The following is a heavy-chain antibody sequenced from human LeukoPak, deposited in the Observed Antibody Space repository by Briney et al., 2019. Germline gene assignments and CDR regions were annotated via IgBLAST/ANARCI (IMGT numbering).Heavy chain of an antibody. CDR1: GYSISSGGYY. CDR3: ARGTINYDSSGYFLN. Sequence: SETLSLTCTVSGYSISSGGYYWSWIRQPPGKGLEWIGYIYHSGSTYYNPSLKSRVTISVDRSKNQFSLKLSSVTAADTAVYYCARGTINYDSSGYFLNWGQGTLVTVSS. D-gene: IGHD3-22*01. J-gene: IGHJ4*02. CDR2: IYHSGST. V-gene: IGHV4-30-2*01.